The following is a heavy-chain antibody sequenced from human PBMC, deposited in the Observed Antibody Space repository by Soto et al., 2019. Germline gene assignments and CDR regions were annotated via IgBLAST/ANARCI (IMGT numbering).Heavy chain of an antibody. Sequence: GGSLRLSCAASGFTFSSYSMNWVRQAPGKGLEWVSSISSSSSYIYYADSVKGRFTISRDNAKNSLYLQMNSLRAEDTAVYYCARHQEYLRGYSGYEADAFDIWGQGTMVTVSS. CDR1: GFTFSSYS. CDR2: ISSSSSYI. J-gene: IGHJ3*02. CDR3: ARHQEYLRGYSGYEADAFDI. D-gene: IGHD5-12*01. V-gene: IGHV3-21*01.